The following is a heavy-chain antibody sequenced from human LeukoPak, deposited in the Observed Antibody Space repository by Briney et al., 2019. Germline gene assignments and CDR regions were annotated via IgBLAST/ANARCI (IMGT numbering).Heavy chain of an antibody. D-gene: IGHD3-22*01. CDR2: IYYSGST. Sequence: SQTLSLTCTVSGGSISSGGYYWSWIRQHPGKGLEWIGYIYYSGSTYYNPSLKSRVTISVDTSKSQFSLKLGSVTAADTAVYYCARAHGHYYDSSGEAFDIWGQGTMVTVSS. CDR1: GGSISSGGYY. J-gene: IGHJ3*02. CDR3: ARAHGHYYDSSGEAFDI. V-gene: IGHV4-31*03.